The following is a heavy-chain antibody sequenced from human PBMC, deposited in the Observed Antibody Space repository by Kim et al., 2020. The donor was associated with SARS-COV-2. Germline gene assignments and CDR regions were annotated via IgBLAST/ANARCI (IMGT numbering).Heavy chain of an antibody. V-gene: IGHV3-11*03. CDR3: ARTLYSSSWYNFDY. J-gene: IGHJ4*02. Sequence: GGSLRLSCAASGFTFRDYYMSWIRQAPGKGLEWVSYISSSSSYTNYADSVKGRFTISRDNAKNSLYLQMNSLRAEDTAVYYCARTLYSSSWYNFDYWGQGTLVNVSS. CDR2: ISSSSSYT. CDR1: GFTFRDYY. D-gene: IGHD6-13*01.